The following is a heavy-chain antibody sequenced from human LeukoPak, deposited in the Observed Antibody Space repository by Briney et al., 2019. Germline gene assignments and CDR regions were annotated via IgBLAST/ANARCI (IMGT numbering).Heavy chain of an antibody. CDR2: ISGSGGRT. Sequence: PGGSLRLSCAASGFTLRSYAMSWVRQAPGKGLEWVSAISGSGGRTYYADSVKGRFTISRDNSKNTLYVQMNSLRAEDTAVYYCAKDAYYDFWSGYPPHYWGQGTLVTVSS. J-gene: IGHJ4*02. V-gene: IGHV3-23*01. CDR3: AKDAYYDFWSGYPPHY. CDR1: GFTLRSYA. D-gene: IGHD3-3*01.